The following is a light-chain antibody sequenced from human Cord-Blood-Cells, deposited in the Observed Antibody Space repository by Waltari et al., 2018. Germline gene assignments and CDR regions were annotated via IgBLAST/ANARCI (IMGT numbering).Light chain of an antibody. Sequence: DIQMTQSPPSLSAYVGDRVTITCRASQSISSYLNWYQQKPGKAPKLLIYAASSLQSGVPSRFSGSGSGTDFTLTISSLQPEDFATYYCQQSYSTPITFGQGTRLEIK. CDR3: QQSYSTPIT. CDR1: QSISSY. V-gene: IGKV1-39*01. J-gene: IGKJ5*01. CDR2: AAS.